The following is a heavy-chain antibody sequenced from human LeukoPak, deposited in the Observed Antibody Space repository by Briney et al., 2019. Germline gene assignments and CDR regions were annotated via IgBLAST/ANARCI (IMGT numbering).Heavy chain of an antibody. CDR3: AKKGETSNTDH. J-gene: IGHJ4*02. Sequence: ASLKVSCKASGYTFTSFDINWVRQAAGQGLEWMGWMNPNSGETGHPQKFHGRVTMTRNTSISTAYMELSSLGSEDTAVCYCAKKGETSNTDHWGQGTLVTVSS. CDR1: GYTFTSFD. D-gene: IGHD3-16*01. V-gene: IGHV1-8*01. CDR2: MNPNSGET.